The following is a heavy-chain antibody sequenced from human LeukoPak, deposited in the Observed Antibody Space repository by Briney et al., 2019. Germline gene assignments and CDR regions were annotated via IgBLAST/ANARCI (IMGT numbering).Heavy chain of an antibody. J-gene: IGHJ4*02. D-gene: IGHD1-7*01. V-gene: IGHV3-48*03. CDR2: ISSSGSTI. CDR1: GFTFSSYE. Sequence: GGSLRLSCAASGFTFSSYEMNRVRQAPGKGLEWVTYISSSGSTIYYADSVKGRFTISRDNAKNSLYLQMNSLRAEDTAVYYCARLTGTTFLLDYWGQGTLVTVSS. CDR3: ARLTGTTFLLDY.